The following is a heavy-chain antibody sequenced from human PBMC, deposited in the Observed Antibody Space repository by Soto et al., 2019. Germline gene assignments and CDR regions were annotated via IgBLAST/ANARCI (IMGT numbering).Heavy chain of an antibody. J-gene: IGHJ4*02. Sequence: GGSLRLSCAASEFTFSSYAVHWARQAPGKGLEWVAVISYDGSDKYYADSVKGRFTISRDDSENTVLLQMNSLRAEDTAVYYCARDLRGSPDSWGQGTLVTVSS. D-gene: IGHD1-26*01. V-gene: IGHV3-30-3*01. CDR1: EFTFSSYA. CDR3: ARDLRGSPDS. CDR2: ISYDGSDK.